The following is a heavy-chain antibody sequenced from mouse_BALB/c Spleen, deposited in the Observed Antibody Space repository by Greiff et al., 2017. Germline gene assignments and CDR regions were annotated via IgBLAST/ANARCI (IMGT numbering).Heavy chain of an antibody. V-gene: IGHV5-9-3*01. CDR1: GFTFSSYA. CDR3: ARQVAY. J-gene: IGHJ3*01. CDR2: ISSGGSYT. Sequence: EVQLVESGGGLVKPGGSLKLSCAASGFTFSSYAMSWVRQTPEKRLEWVATISSGGSYTYYPDSVKGRFTISRDNAKNTLYLQMSSLRSEDTAMYYCARQVAYWGQGTLVTVSA.